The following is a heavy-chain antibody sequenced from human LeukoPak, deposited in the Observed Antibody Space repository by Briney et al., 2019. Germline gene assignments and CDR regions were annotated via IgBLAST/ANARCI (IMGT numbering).Heavy chain of an antibody. J-gene: IGHJ5*02. D-gene: IGHD3-22*01. CDR1: GGSVSGYY. CDR2: MYYSGST. V-gene: IGHV4-59*02. CDR3: ARDRYYYDSSGYSPWFDP. Sequence: SETLSLTCTVSGGSVSGYYWSWIRQPPGKGLEWIGYMYYSGSTNYNPSLKSRVTISVDTSKNQFSLKLSSVTAADTAVYYCARDRYYYDSSGYSPWFDPWGQGTLVTVSS.